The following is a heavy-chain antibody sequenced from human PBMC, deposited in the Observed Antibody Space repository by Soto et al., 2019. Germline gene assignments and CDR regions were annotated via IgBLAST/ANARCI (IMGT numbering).Heavy chain of an antibody. CDR3: ARHGAVDSDIEVTGTDAFNV. D-gene: IGHD6-19*01. J-gene: IGHJ3*01. CDR2: IDPDDSHT. CDR1: GYSFTKFW. V-gene: IGHV5-10-1*03. Sequence: EVQLVQSGAEVKNPGESLWISCQGSGYSFTKFWISWVRQMPGQGLEWMGKIDPDDSHTDYSPCFQGHVTLSGDKSIRSVYREWSSLKATDSCTYYCARHGAVDSDIEVTGTDAFNVWGQGTVVTVSS.